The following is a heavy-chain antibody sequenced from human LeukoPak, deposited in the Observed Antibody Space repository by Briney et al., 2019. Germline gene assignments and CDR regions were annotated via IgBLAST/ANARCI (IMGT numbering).Heavy chain of an antibody. CDR2: MYTVGTT. CDR3: AGYGGSYPYYMDV. Sequence: GGSLRLSCAASAFSVSTNYMSWVRQAPGKGLEWVSVMYTVGTTHYADSVKGRCTISRDTSTNTVYLQLSSLRAEDTATYYCAGYGGSYPYYMDVWGKGTTVTLSS. D-gene: IGHD1-26*01. V-gene: IGHV3-66*01. J-gene: IGHJ6*03. CDR1: AFSVSTNY.